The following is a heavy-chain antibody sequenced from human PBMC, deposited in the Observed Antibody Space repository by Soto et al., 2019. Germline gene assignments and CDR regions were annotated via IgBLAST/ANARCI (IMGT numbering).Heavy chain of an antibody. Sequence: EVQLVESGGGLVKPGGSLRLSCAASGFTFGNVWMNWVRQALGKGLEWVGRIKSKTDGGTTVYAAPVKGRFTISRDDSKNTLYLQMNNLKSEDTAVYYCTRILEGSGTTMSYWGQGTLVTVSS. CDR3: TRILEGSGTTMSY. CDR1: GFTFGNVW. D-gene: IGHD1-7*01. V-gene: IGHV3-15*07. CDR2: IKSKTDGGTT. J-gene: IGHJ4*02.